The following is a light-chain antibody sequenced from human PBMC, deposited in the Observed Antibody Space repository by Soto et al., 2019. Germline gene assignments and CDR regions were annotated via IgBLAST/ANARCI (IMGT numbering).Light chain of an antibody. CDR2: EES. CDR3: QQVKTYPRT. CDR1: QAVPNN. V-gene: IGKV1-9*01. J-gene: IGKJ4*01. Sequence: DIHLTQSPSFLSASVGDRVTITCRPSQAVPNNKALYQQKPGKPPKLLIYEESTLHSGVPSRVSGRKSGTQFTLPIDSFQPEDLATYYCQQVKTYPRTFGGGTTVEIK.